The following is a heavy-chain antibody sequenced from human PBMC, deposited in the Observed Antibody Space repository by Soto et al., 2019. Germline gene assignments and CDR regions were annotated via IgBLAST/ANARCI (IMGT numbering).Heavy chain of an antibody. Sequence: QVQLVESGGGVVQPGRSLRLSCAASAFIFSSYAMHWVRQAPGKGLEWVAIVSYDGSNKYYADSVKGRFTISRDNSKNTXYLQMNSLRVEDTAVYYCARSRFMERPDYYYFGMDVWGQGSTVTVSS. J-gene: IGHJ6*02. CDR3: ARSRFMERPDYYYFGMDV. V-gene: IGHV3-30-3*01. CDR2: VSYDGSNK. CDR1: AFIFSSYA. D-gene: IGHD1-1*01.